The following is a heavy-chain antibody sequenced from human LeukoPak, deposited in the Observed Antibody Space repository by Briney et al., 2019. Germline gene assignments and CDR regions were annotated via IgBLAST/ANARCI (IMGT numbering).Heavy chain of an antibody. J-gene: IGHJ6*02. CDR3: AREFPGPFYGMDV. V-gene: IGHV4-4*08. CDR1: SGSINTYY. CDR2: IYYTGST. Sequence: SETLSLTCTVSSGSINTYYWSWIRQPPGKGLEWIGNIYYTGSTNYNPSLKSRLTISVDTSKNQFSLKLSSVTAADTAVYYCAREFPGPFYGMDVWGQGTTVTVSS. D-gene: IGHD3-10*01.